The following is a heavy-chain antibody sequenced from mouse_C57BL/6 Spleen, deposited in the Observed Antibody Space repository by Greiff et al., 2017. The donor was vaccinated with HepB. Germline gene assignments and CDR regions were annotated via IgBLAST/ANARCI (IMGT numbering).Heavy chain of an antibody. CDR2: IDPSDSYT. CDR1: GYTFTSYW. Sequence: QVHVKQPGAELVMPGASVKLSCKASGYTFTSYWMHWVKQRPGQGLEWIGEIDPSDSYTNYNQKFKGKSTLTVDKSSSTAYMQLSSLTSEDSAVYYCAVYYYGSSRDYWGQGTTLTVSS. V-gene: IGHV1-69*01. J-gene: IGHJ2*01. CDR3: AVYYYGSSRDY. D-gene: IGHD1-1*01.